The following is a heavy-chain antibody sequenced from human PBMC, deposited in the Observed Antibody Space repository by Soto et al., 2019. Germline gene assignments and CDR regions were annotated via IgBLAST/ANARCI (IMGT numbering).Heavy chain of an antibody. Sequence: QVQLQESGPGLVKTSETLSLTCTVSGGSISSGGDYWSWIRQHPGKDLEWIGFIYYSGSTFYNPSLQNRFTLSVDTSKTQFSPKQSSVTAADTALDYCASGELSWDAWGQGTQVTVSS. J-gene: IGHJ5*02. CDR3: ASGELSWDA. CDR1: GGSISSGGDY. V-gene: IGHV4-31*03. D-gene: IGHD3-16*02. CDR2: IYYSGST.